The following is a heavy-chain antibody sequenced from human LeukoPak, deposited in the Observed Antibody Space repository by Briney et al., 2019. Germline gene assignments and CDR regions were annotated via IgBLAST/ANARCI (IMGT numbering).Heavy chain of an antibody. CDR2: ISGSGGST. Sequence: PGGSLRLSCAASGFTFSSYAMSWVRQAPGKGLEXXXAISGSGGSTYYADSVKGRFTISRDNSKNTLYLQMNSLRAEDTAVYYCAKDWGDLSFYFDYWGQGTLVTVSS. D-gene: IGHD3-16*01. CDR1: GFTFSSYA. J-gene: IGHJ4*02. V-gene: IGHV3-23*01. CDR3: AKDWGDLSFYFDY.